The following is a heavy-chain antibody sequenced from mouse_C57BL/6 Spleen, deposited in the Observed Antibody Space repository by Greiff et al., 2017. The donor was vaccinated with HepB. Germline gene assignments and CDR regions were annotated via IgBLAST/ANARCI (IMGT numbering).Heavy chain of an antibody. Sequence: EVQRVESGGGLVKPGGSLKLSCAASGFTFSDYGMHWVRQAPEKGLEWVAYISSGSSTIYYADTVKGRFTISRDNAKNTLFLQMTSLRSEDTAMNYCAVRSNYAMDYWGQGTSVTVSS. V-gene: IGHV5-17*01. CDR3: AVRSNYAMDY. CDR2: ISSGSSTI. J-gene: IGHJ4*01. CDR1: GFTFSDYG. D-gene: IGHD1-1*01.